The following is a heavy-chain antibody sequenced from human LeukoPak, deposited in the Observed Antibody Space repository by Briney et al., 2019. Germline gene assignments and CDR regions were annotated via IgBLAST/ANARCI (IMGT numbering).Heavy chain of an antibody. CDR1: GFSVSTKY. Sequence: GRSLRLSCAASGFSVSTKYMSWVRQAPGKGLEWVSLMYSGGRTYYTDSAKGRFTISRDNSKNTLYLQINRLRAEDTAVYYCARGDSSGSYFDYWGQGTLATVSS. CDR3: ARGDSSGSYFDY. V-gene: IGHV3-53*01. D-gene: IGHD6-25*01. J-gene: IGHJ4*02. CDR2: MYSGGRT.